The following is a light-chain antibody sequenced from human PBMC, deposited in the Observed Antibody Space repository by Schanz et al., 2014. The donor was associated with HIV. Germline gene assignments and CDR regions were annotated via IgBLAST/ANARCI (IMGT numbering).Light chain of an antibody. CDR3: GTWDSNLNDWL. V-gene: IGLV1-51*01. CDR2: DNG. Sequence: QSVLTQPPSVSAAPGQKVTISCSGSTSNIGDNYVSWYQQFPGKAPKLLIYDNGRRASGIPDRFSASKSGTSASLDITGLQTGDEADYYCGTWDSNLNDWLFGGGTKLTVL. J-gene: IGLJ3*02. CDR1: TSNIGDNY.